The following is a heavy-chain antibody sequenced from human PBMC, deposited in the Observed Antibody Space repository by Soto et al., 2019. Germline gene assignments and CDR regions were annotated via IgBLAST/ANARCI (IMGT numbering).Heavy chain of an antibody. V-gene: IGHV3-30-3*01. CDR1: GFTFSSYA. CDR2: ISYDGSNK. D-gene: IGHD3-10*01. CDR3: AREYSVRGVRGFDY. Sequence: QVQLVESGGGVVQPGRSLRLSCAASGFTFSSYAMHWVRQAPGKGLEWVAVISYDGSNKYYADSVKGRFTISRDNSKNTLYLQMNSLRAEDTAVDYCAREYSVRGVRGFDYCGQGTLVTVSS. J-gene: IGHJ4*02.